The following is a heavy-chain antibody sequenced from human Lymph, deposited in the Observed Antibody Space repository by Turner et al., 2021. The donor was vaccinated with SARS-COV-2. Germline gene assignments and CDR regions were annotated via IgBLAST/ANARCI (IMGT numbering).Heavy chain of an antibody. CDR1: GFTFSYYW. J-gene: IGHJ4*02. V-gene: IGHV3-7*01. D-gene: IGHD1-26*01. Sequence: EVQLGESGGGLVQPGGSLRLSCAASGFTFSYYWMSWVRQAPGKGLEWVANIKQDGSEKYYVDSVKGRFTISRDNAKNSLFLQMNSLRAEDTAVYYCARMGSSSWYFDYWGQGTLVTVSS. CDR2: IKQDGSEK. CDR3: ARMGSSSWYFDY.